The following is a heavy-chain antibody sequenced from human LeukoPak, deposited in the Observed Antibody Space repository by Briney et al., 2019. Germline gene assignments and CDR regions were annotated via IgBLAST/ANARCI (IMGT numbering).Heavy chain of an antibody. CDR3: ARGPVFIAVAGFDY. CDR1: GFTFSNYW. CDR2: TNGDGSTT. V-gene: IGHV3-74*01. D-gene: IGHD6-19*01. Sequence: GGSLRLSCATSGFTFSNYWMHWVRQAPGKGLVWVSRTNGDGSTTNYADSVKGRFTISRDNAKNTLYLQMNSLRAEDTAVYYCARGPVFIAVAGFDYWGQGNLVTVSS. J-gene: IGHJ4*02.